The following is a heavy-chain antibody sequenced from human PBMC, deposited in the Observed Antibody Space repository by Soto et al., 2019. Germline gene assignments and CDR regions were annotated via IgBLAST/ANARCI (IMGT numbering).Heavy chain of an antibody. J-gene: IGHJ6*02. CDR2: IYYSGST. Sequence: SETLSLTCTVSGGSISSGGYYWSWIRQHPGKGLEWIGYIYYSGSTYYNPSLKSRVTISVDTSKNQSSLKLSSVTAADTAVYYCARDSRRSNFSPYYYGMDVWGQGTTVTVSS. CDR3: ARDSRRSNFSPYYYGMDV. V-gene: IGHV4-31*03. CDR1: GGSISSGGYY. D-gene: IGHD4-4*01.